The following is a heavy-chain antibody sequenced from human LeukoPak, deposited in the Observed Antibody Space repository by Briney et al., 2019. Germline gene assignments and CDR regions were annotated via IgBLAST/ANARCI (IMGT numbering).Heavy chain of an antibody. CDR3: ARDLGLRCIGGTCPFDY. J-gene: IGHJ4*02. Sequence: GASVKVSCKASGYTFTSYGISWVRQAPGQGLEWMGWISAYNGNTNYAQKLQGRVTMTTDTSTSTAYMELRSLRSDDTAVYYCARDLGLRCIGGTCPFDYWGQGTLVTVSS. D-gene: IGHD2-15*01. V-gene: IGHV1-18*04. CDR1: GYTFTSYG. CDR2: ISAYNGNT.